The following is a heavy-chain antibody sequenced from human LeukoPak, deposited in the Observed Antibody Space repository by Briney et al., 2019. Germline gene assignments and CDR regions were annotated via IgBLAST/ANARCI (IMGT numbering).Heavy chain of an antibody. CDR2: IIPIFGTA. CDR1: GGTFSSYA. D-gene: IGHD5-12*01. CDR3: ANQRSGYDGVVYYFDY. Sequence: GASVKVSFTASGGTFSSYAISWVRQAPGQGLEWMGGIIPIFGTANYAQKFQGRVTITADESTSTAYMELSSLRSEDTAVYYCANQRSGYDGVVYYFDYWGQGTLVTVSS. J-gene: IGHJ4*02. V-gene: IGHV1-69*13.